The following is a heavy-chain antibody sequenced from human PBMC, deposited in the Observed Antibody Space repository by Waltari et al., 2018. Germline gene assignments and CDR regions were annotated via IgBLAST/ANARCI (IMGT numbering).Heavy chain of an antibody. J-gene: IGHJ5*02. D-gene: IGHD3-22*01. CDR1: GGSFSGYY. Sequence: QVQLQQWGAGLLKPSETLSLTCAVYGGSFSGYYWSWIRQPPGKGLEWIGEINHSGSTNYNPSLKSRVTISVDTSKNQFSLKLSFVTAADTAVYYCARGRWLFHHYYHSNKAGGWFDPWGQGTLVTVSS. V-gene: IGHV4-34*01. CDR3: ARGRWLFHHYYHSNKAGGWFDP. CDR2: INHSGST.